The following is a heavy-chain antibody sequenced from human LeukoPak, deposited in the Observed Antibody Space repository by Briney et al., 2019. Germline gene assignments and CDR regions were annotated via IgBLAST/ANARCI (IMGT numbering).Heavy chain of an antibody. Sequence: GGSLRLSCAASGFTFSSYWMSWVRQAPGKGLEWVANIKQDGSEKYYVDSVKGRFTISRDNAKNSLYLQMNSLRAEDTAVYYCARGGNIITGTYTPTGYYGMDVWGQGTTVTVSS. V-gene: IGHV3-7*01. CDR3: ARGGNIITGTYTPTGYYGMDV. CDR1: GFTFSSYW. D-gene: IGHD1-20*01. J-gene: IGHJ6*02. CDR2: IKQDGSEK.